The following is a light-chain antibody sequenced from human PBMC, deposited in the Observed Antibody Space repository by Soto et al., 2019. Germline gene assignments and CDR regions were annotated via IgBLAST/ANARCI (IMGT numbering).Light chain of an antibody. CDR3: MQGLQTPWT. CDR2: LGS. CDR1: QSLLHTNGHKY. Sequence: DIVLTQSPLSLPVTPGEPASISCRSSQSLLHTNGHKYLDWYLHKPGQSPQLLVWLGSNRAAGVPDRFSGSGSGTHFTLNISREEAEDVGVYYCMQGLQTPWTFGQGTTVDIK. J-gene: IGKJ1*01. V-gene: IGKV2-28*01.